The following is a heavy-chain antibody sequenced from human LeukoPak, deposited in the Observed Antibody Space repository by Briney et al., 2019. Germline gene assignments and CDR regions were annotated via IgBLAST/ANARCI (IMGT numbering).Heavy chain of an antibody. J-gene: IGHJ4*02. V-gene: IGHV3-74*01. CDR2: INEDGSST. CDR1: GYTFSTYW. CDR3: TRDTFGARDS. Sequence: GGSLRLSCAASGYTFSTYWMHWIRQGPGKGLVWVSRINEDGSSTSYADSVRGRFTISRDNAKNTLYLQMSSLRAEDTAVYYCTRDTFGARDSRGQGTLVTVSS. D-gene: IGHD2-21*02.